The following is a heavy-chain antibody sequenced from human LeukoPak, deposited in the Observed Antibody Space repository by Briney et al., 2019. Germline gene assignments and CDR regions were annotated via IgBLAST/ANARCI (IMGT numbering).Heavy chain of an antibody. CDR3: ARAPGWNYPYYFDY. CDR2: IYYSGST. J-gene: IGHJ4*02. Sequence: SETLSLTCTVSVGSISSYYWSWIRQPPGKGLEWIGYIYYSGSTNYNPSLKSRVTISVDTSKNQFSLKLSSVTAADTAVYYCARAPGWNYPYYFDYWGQGTLVTVSS. CDR1: VGSISSYY. V-gene: IGHV4-59*01. D-gene: IGHD1-7*01.